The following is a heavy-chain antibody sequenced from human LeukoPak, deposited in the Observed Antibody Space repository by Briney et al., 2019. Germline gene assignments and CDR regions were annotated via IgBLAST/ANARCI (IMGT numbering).Heavy chain of an antibody. CDR2: ISSSGSTI. Sequence: GGSLRLSCAASGFTFSDYYMSWIRQAPGKGLERVSYISSSGSTIYYADSVKGRFTISRDNAKNSLYLQMNSLRAEDTAVYYCARAGYCSSTSCYYPYGMDVWGQGTTVTVSS. CDR1: GFTFSDYY. CDR3: ARAGYCSSTSCYYPYGMDV. J-gene: IGHJ6*02. D-gene: IGHD2-2*01. V-gene: IGHV3-11*01.